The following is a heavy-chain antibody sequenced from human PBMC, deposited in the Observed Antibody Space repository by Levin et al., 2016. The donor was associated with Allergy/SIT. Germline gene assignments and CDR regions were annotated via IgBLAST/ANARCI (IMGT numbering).Heavy chain of an antibody. J-gene: IGHJ4*02. CDR2: IYPADSDT. V-gene: IGHV5-51*01. D-gene: IGHD2-15*01. Sequence: VRQMPGKGLEWMGIIYPADSDTRYSPSFQGQVTISADKSISTAYLQWSSLKASDTAIYYCARQGPSCSGISCYSDYWGQGTLVTVSS. CDR3: ARQGPSCSGISCYSDY.